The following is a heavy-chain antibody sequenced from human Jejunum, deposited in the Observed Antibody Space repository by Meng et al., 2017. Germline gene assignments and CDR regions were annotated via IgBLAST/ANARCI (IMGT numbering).Heavy chain of an antibody. CDR2: SSGTGLYT. V-gene: IGHV3-21*01. J-gene: IGHJ3*02. Sequence: GESLKISCAGSGFSFSSYSMNWVRQAPGKGLEWVSFSSGTGLYTEYADSVKGRITISRDNAKNSLYLQMNSLRAEDTAVYYCVRASGAFDIWGQGTMVTVSS. CDR1: GFSFSSYS. CDR3: VRASGAFDI.